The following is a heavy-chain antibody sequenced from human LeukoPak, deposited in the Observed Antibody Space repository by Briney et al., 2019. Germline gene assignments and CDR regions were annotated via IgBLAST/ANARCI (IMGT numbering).Heavy chain of an antibody. CDR1: GFTFRSYA. J-gene: IGHJ4*02. D-gene: IGHD3-10*01. Sequence: GGSLRLSCAASGFTFRSYAMSWVRQAPGTGLEWVSAISGSGDSTYYADSVKGRFTISRDNSKNTLYLQMNSLRVEDTAVYYCAKDLWFGDPWGYWGQGTLVTVSS. CDR2: ISGSGDST. V-gene: IGHV3-23*01. CDR3: AKDLWFGDPWGY.